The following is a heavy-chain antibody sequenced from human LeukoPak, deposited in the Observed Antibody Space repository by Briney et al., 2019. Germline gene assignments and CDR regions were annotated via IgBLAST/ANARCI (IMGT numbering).Heavy chain of an antibody. CDR1: GFTFSSYA. Sequence: SGGPLRLSCAASGFTFSSYAMSWVRQAPGKGLEWVSAISGSGGSTYYADSVMGRFTISRDNSKNTLYLQMNSLRAEDTAVYYCAKPIHPIVGATDDAFDIWGQGTMVTVSS. CDR2: ISGSGGST. V-gene: IGHV3-23*01. D-gene: IGHD1-26*01. J-gene: IGHJ3*02. CDR3: AKPIHPIVGATDDAFDI.